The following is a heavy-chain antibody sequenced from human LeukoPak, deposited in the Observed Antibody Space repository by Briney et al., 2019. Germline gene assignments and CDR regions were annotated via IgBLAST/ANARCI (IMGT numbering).Heavy chain of an antibody. D-gene: IGHD3-22*01. CDR2: IYCSGST. V-gene: IGHV4-59*01. J-gene: IGHJ4*02. CDR3: ASFDPDYYDSSGYSY. Sequence: SETLSLTCTVSGGSISSYYWSWIRQPPGKGLEWIEYIYCSGSTNYNPSLKSRVTISVDTSKNQFSLKLSSVTAADTAVYYCASFDPDYYDSSGYSYWGQGTLVTVSS. CDR1: GGSISSYY.